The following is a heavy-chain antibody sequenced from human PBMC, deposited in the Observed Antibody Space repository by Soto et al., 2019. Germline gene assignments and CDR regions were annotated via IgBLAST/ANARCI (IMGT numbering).Heavy chain of an antibody. V-gene: IGHV1-18*01. D-gene: IGHD6-13*01. Sequence: ASVKVSCKASGYTFTSYGISWVRQAPGQGLEWMGWISAYNGNTNYAQKLQGWVTMTRDTSITTAYMELSRLRSDDTAVYYCAREGGGIEAAGAGNDAFYIWGQGTMVTVSS. CDR2: ISAYNGNT. CDR1: GYTFTSYG. J-gene: IGHJ3*02. CDR3: AREGGGIEAAGAGNDAFYI.